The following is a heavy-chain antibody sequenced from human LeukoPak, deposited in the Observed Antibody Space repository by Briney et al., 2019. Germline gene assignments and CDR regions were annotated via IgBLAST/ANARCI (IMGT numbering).Heavy chain of an antibody. Sequence: QTGGSLRLSCAASGFTFSSYGMHWVRQAPGKGLEWVAFIRYDGSNKYYADSVKGRFTISRDNSKNTLYLQMNSLRAEDTAVYYCAKDGRERYYYDSSGYLGCRWGQGTLVTVSS. CDR2: IRYDGSNK. CDR1: GFTFSSYG. D-gene: IGHD3-22*01. CDR3: AKDGRERYYYDSSGYLGCR. J-gene: IGHJ4*02. V-gene: IGHV3-30*02.